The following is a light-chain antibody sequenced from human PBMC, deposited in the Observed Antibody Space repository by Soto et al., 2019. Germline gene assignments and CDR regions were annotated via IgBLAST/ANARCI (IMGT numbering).Light chain of an antibody. CDR1: SSDVGGYHY. CDR3: SSYTSSSTRGVV. V-gene: IGLV2-14*01. Sequence: QSVLTQPASVSGSPGQSITISCTGTSSDVGGYHYVSWYQQHPGKAPKLMIYDVSNRPSGVSNRFSGSKSGNTASLTISGLQAEDEADYYCSSYTSSSTRGVVFGGGTKLPVL. J-gene: IGLJ2*01. CDR2: DVS.